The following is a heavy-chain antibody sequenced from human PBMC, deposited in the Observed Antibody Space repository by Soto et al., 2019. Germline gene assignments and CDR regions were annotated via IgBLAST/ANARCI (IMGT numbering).Heavy chain of an antibody. Sequence: ASVKVSCKASGYTFTDYYIHWVRQAPGQGLEWMGRINPNSGGTNYPQKFQGRVTMTRDTSINTAYMELSSLRSDDTAVDYCARTCSGGSCYSSYYYGMDVWGQGTTVTVS. J-gene: IGHJ6*02. CDR1: GYTFTDYY. CDR3: ARTCSGGSCYSSYYYGMDV. V-gene: IGHV1-2*02. D-gene: IGHD2-15*01. CDR2: INPNSGGT.